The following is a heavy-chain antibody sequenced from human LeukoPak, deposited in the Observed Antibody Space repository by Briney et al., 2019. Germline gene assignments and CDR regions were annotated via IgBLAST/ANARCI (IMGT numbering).Heavy chain of an antibody. V-gene: IGHV3-7*03. Sequence: GGSPRLSCAASGFTFSSYWMSWVRQAPGKGLEWVANIKDDGSEKYYVDSVKGRFTISRDDAKNSLYLQMNSLRAEDTAVYYCAKDRRLDYGDGQYDYWGQGTLVTVSS. CDR3: AKDRRLDYGDGQYDY. CDR1: GFTFSSYW. J-gene: IGHJ4*02. CDR2: IKDDGSEK. D-gene: IGHD4-17*01.